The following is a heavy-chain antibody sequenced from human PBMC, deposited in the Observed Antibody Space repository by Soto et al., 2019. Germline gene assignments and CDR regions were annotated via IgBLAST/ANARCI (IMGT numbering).Heavy chain of an antibody. CDR2: IIPIFGTA. CDR1: GGTFSSYA. J-gene: IGHJ6*02. V-gene: IGHV1-69*06. Sequence: ASVKVSCKASGGTFSSYAISWVRQAPGQGLEWMGGIIPIFGTANYAQKFQGRVTITADKSTSTAYMELSSLRSEDTAVYYCARVLGYCSSTSCHTNYYYYYGMDVWGQGTTVTVSS. D-gene: IGHD2-2*01. CDR3: ARVLGYCSSTSCHTNYYYYYGMDV.